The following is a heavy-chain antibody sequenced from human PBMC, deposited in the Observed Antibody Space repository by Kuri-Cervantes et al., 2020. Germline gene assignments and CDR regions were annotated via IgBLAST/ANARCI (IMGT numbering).Heavy chain of an antibody. CDR1: GYTFTSYD. CDR3: ARVIPARYCSSISCPYYYYYGMDV. CDR2: MNPNSGNT. D-gene: IGHD2-2*01. J-gene: IGHJ6*02. Sequence: ASVKVSCKASGYTFTSYDINWVRQATGQGLEWMGWMNPNSGNTGYAQKFQGRVTMTRNTSISTAYMELSSLRSEDTAVYYCARVIPARYCSSISCPYYYYYGMDVWGQGTMVTVSS. V-gene: IGHV1-8*01.